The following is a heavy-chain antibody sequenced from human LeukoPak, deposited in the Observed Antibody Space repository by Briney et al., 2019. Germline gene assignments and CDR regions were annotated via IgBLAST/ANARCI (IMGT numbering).Heavy chain of an antibody. D-gene: IGHD5-24*01. CDR1: EFNVSRNY. Sequence: GGSLRLFCTASEFNVSRNYVLWVRQAPGKGLEWVSLIFSYGDTHYADPVKGRFTISRDTSKNTVSLQVNSLRFGDTAMFYCKRDQMNYWGQGTLVTVSS. CDR3: KRDQMNY. J-gene: IGHJ4*02. CDR2: IFSYGDT. V-gene: IGHV3-53*01.